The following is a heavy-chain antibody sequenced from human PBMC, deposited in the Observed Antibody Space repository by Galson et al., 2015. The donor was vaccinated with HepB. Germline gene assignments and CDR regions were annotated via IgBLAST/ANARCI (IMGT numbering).Heavy chain of an antibody. CDR3: ARARFCSSGSCYSDY. Sequence: SLRLSCAASGFTFSTYWMTWVRQAPGTGLEWVANIKPDGSDNYYVDSVRGRFTISRDNAKNSLYLQIDSLRAEDTAVYYCARARFCSSGSCYSDYWGQGTLVTVSS. V-gene: IGHV3-7*03. J-gene: IGHJ4*02. CDR2: IKPDGSDN. CDR1: GFTFSTYW. D-gene: IGHD2-15*01.